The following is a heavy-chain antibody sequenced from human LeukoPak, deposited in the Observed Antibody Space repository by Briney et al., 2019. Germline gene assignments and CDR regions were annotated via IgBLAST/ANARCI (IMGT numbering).Heavy chain of an antibody. J-gene: IGHJ3*02. Sequence: GGSLRLSCAASGFTFSSYSMNWVRQAPGKGLEWVSSISSGSSYIYYADSVEGRFTISRDNAKNSLYLQMNSLRAKDTAVYYCARDLNRYSGTYYGSFDIWGPGTMVTVSS. CDR2: ISSGSSYI. CDR1: GFTFSSYS. CDR3: ARDLNRYSGTYYGSFDI. D-gene: IGHD1-26*01. V-gene: IGHV3-21*01.